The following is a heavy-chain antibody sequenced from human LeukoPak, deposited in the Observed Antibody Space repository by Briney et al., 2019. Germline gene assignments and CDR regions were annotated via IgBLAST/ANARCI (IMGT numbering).Heavy chain of an antibody. V-gene: IGHV3-23*01. CDR3: AKRIVVVTASYYGMDV. CDR1: GFTFSSYA. D-gene: IGHD2-21*02. CDR2: ISGSGGST. Sequence: GGSLRLSCAASGFTFSSYAMSWVRRAPGKGLEWVSAISGSGGSTYYADSVKGRFTISRDNSKNTLYLQMNSLRPEDTAVYYCAKRIVVVTASYYGMDVWGQGTTVTVSS. J-gene: IGHJ6*02.